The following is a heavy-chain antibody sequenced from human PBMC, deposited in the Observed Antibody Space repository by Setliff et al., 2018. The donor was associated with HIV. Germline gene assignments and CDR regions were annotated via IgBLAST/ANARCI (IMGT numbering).Heavy chain of an antibody. J-gene: IGHJ4*02. CDR3: ARDLGFGYCSTGACPPDY. Sequence: GGSLRLSCAASGFTFSSSAMHWVRQAPGKGLEWVAFISYDGTHKYYPVSVKGRFTISRDNSKNTLYLQMNSLRAEDTAVYYCARDLGFGYCSTGACPPDYWGQGTLVTVSS. CDR2: ISYDGTHK. CDR1: GFTFSSSA. D-gene: IGHD2-8*01. V-gene: IGHV3-30*04.